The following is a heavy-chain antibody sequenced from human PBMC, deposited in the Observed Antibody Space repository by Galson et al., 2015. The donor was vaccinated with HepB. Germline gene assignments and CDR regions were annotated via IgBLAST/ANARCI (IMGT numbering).Heavy chain of an antibody. J-gene: IGHJ6*03. CDR2: INPSGGGT. V-gene: IGHV1-46*03. CDR3: ARARGMYYMDV. Sequence: SVKVSCKASGYTFTSNYVHWVRQAPGQGLEWMGMINPSGGGTSNAQKFQGRITMTRDTSTRTLYMELSRMKSEDTAVYYCARARGMYYMDVWGKGSTVTVSS. D-gene: IGHD3-10*01. CDR1: GYTFTSNY.